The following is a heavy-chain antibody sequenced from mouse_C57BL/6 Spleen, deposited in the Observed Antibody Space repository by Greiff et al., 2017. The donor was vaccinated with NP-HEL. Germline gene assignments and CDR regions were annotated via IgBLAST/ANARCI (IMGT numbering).Heavy chain of an antibody. CDR1: GFTFSDYY. J-gene: IGHJ1*03. Sequence: DVHLVESGGGLVQPGGSLKLSCAASGFTFSDYYMYWVRQTPEKRLEWVAYVSNGGGSTYYPDTVKGRFTISRDNAKNTLYLQMSRLKSEDTAMYYCARRGGYFDVWGTGTTVTVSS. V-gene: IGHV5-12*01. CDR2: VSNGGGST. CDR3: ARRGGYFDV.